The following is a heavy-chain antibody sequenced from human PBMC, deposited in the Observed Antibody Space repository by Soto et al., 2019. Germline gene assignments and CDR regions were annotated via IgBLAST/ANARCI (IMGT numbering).Heavy chain of an antibody. D-gene: IGHD2-2*01. CDR3: VSRDWSSTSCYVDF. Sequence: GGSLRLSCAASGFTFSSYTMNWVRQAPGKGLEWVSSISGMSSYVYYADSVKGRFSISRDNAKNSLYLQMNSLRAEDTAVYYCVSRDWSSTSCYVDFWGQGTLVTVSS. CDR2: ISGMSSYV. CDR1: GFTFSSYT. V-gene: IGHV3-21*01. J-gene: IGHJ4*02.